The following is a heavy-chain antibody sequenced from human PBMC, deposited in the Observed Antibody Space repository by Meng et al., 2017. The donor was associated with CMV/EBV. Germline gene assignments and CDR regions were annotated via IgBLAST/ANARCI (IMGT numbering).Heavy chain of an antibody. CDR1: GGSISSYY. CDR2: IYYSGST. CDR3: ASSSSPGGMDV. D-gene: IGHD6-6*01. V-gene: IGHV4-59*01. Sequence: GSLRLSCTVSGGSISSYYWSWIRQPPGKGLEWIRYIYYSGSTNYNPSLKSRVTISVDTSKNQFSLKLSSVTAADTAVYYCASSSSPGGMDVWGQGTTVTVSS. J-gene: IGHJ6*02.